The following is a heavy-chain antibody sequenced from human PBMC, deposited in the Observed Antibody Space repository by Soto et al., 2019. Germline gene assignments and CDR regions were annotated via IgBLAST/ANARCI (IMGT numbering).Heavy chain of an antibody. D-gene: IGHD3-3*01. V-gene: IGHV6-1*01. J-gene: IGHJ5*02. CDR2: TYYRSKWYN. CDR1: GDSVSSNSAA. CDR3: ARGAIFGVVINNWFDP. Sequence: SQTLSLTCAISGDSVSSNSAAWNWIRQSPSRGLEWLGRTYYRSKWYNDYAVSVKSRITINPDTSKNQFSLQLNSVTPEDTAVYYCARGAIFGVVINNWFDPWGQGTLVTVSS.